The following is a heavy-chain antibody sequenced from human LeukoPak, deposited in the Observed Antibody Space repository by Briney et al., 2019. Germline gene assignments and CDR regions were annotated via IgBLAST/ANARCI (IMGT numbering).Heavy chain of an antibody. CDR1: GFTFSSYW. CDR3: ARYGGYSCWTAFDY. Sequence: GGSLRLSCAASGFTFSSYWMHWVRQAPGKGLVWVSRIHIDGSSTTYADSVKGRFTISRDNAKNTLYLQMNSLRAEDAAVYYCARYGGYSCWTAFDYWGRGTVVTFSP. V-gene: IGHV3-74*01. D-gene: IGHD6-19*01. CDR2: IHIDGSST. J-gene: IGHJ4*02.